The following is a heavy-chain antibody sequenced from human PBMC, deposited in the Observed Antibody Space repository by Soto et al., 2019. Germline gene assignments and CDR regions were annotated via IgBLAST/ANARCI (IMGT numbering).Heavy chain of an antibody. CDR3: ARRAQYYDFWSGYWNGMDV. D-gene: IGHD3-3*01. J-gene: IGHJ6*02. V-gene: IGHV4-34*01. CDR2: INHSGST. CDR1: GGSFRGYY. Sequence: SETLSLTCAVYGGSFRGYYWSWIRQPPGKGLEWIGEINHSGSTNYNPSLKSRVTISVDTSKNQFSLKLSSVTAADTAVYYCARRAQYYDFWSGYWNGMDVWGQGTTVTVSS.